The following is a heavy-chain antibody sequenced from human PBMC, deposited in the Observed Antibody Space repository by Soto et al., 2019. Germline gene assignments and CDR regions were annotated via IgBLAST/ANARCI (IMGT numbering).Heavy chain of an antibody. V-gene: IGHV1-3*01. CDR1: GYTFTSYA. CDR2: INAGNGNT. D-gene: IGHD2-15*01. Sequence: ASVKVSCKASGYTFTSYAMHWVRQAPGQRLEWMGWINAGNGNTKYSQKFQGRVTITRDTSAGTAYMELSSLRSEDTAVYYCARGWTPYYYYYGMDVWGQGTTVTVSS. J-gene: IGHJ6*02. CDR3: ARGWTPYYYYYGMDV.